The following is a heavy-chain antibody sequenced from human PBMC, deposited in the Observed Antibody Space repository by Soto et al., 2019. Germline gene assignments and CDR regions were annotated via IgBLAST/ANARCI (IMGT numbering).Heavy chain of an antibody. CDR3: GKVLVGATGHTASDS. Sequence: SETLSLTCAVYGGSFSGYDWSWIRQPPGKGLEWIGEINHNGVTYSNPSLKSRVTISRDTSKNQFSLKLTSVTAADTALYYCGKVLVGATGHTASDSWGPGTLVTVSS. CDR1: GGSFSGYD. V-gene: IGHV4-34*01. CDR2: INHNGVT. J-gene: IGHJ4*02. D-gene: IGHD2-15*01.